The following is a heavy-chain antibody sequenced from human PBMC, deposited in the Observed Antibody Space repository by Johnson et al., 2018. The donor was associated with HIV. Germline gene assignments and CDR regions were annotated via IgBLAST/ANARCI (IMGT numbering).Heavy chain of an antibody. CDR1: GFTVSSNY. D-gene: IGHD3-22*01. CDR3: VRGRIAMRGVDLRGGAFDI. Sequence: VQLVESGGGVVRPGGSLRLSCAASGFTVSSNYMSWVRQAPGKGLEWVAVISYDGNNKYYADSVKGRFTISRDNSKNTLYLQMNSLRTEDTAVYFCVRGRIAMRGVDLRGGAFDIWGQGTMVTVSS. CDR2: ISYDGNNK. V-gene: IGHV3-30*03. J-gene: IGHJ3*02.